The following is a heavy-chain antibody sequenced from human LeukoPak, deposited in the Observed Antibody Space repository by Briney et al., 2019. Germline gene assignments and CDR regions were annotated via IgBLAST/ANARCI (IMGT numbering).Heavy chain of an antibody. CDR2: IYPGDSDT. J-gene: IGHJ6*02. D-gene: IGHD2-2*01. CDR3: ARVPLFPSPYYYYGMDV. CDR1: GYSFTSYW. Sequence: GESLKISCQGSGYSFTSYWIGWVRQMPGKGLEWMGIIYPGDSDTRYSPSFQGQVTISADKSVSTAYLQWSSLKASDTAMYYCARVPLFPSPYYYYGMDVWGQGTTVTVSS. V-gene: IGHV5-51*01.